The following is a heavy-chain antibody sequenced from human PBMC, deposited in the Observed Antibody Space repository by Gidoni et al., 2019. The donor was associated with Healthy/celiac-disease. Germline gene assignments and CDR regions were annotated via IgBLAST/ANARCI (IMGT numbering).Heavy chain of an antibody. CDR2: FDPEDGET. J-gene: IGHJ4*02. D-gene: IGHD6-19*01. Sequence: QVQLVQSGAEVKKPGASVKVSCQVSGYTLTELSMHWVRQAPGKGLEWMGGFDPEDGETIYAQKFQGRVTMIEDTSTDTAYMELSSLRSEDTAVYYCATSAVAGTFEFDYWGQGTLVTVSS. V-gene: IGHV1-24*01. CDR1: GYTLTELS. CDR3: ATSAVAGTFEFDY.